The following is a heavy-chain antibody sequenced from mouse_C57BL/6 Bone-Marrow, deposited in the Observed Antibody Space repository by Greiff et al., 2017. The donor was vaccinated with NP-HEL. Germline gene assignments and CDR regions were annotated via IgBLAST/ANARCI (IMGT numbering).Heavy chain of an antibody. Sequence: VQLQQSGAELVRPGASVKLSCTASGFNIKDDYMHWVKQRPEQGLEWIGWIDPENGDTEYASKFQGKATITADTSSNTAYLQLSSLTSEDTAVYYCTTLGVWFAYWGQGTLVTVSA. J-gene: IGHJ3*01. D-gene: IGHD3-1*01. CDR3: TTLGVWFAY. CDR1: GFNIKDDY. CDR2: IDPENGDT. V-gene: IGHV14-4*01.